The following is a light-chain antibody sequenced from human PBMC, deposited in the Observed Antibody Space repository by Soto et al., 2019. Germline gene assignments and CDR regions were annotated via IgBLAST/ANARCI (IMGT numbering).Light chain of an antibody. Sequence: EKVMTQSPFTLSVSPGDRATLSCRASQSVGSNLAWYQQKPGQAPRLLIYGASTRATGIPVRFSGTGSGTEFTLTINSLQSEDSAVYYCQQYDVWPALTFGGGTKVDIK. CDR2: GAS. J-gene: IGKJ4*01. V-gene: IGKV3-15*01. CDR3: QQYDVWPALT. CDR1: QSVGSN.